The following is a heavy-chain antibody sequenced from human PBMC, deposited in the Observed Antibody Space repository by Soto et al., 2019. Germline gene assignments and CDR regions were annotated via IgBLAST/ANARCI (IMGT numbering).Heavy chain of an antibody. CDR1: GCVFDNFG. CDR2: ISFDGSNI. Sequence: GSLRRTCTASGCVFDNFGMHWVRQPPGKGLEWVALISFDGSNIFYADSVKGRFTIPRDNSKNTLFLQMNSLRAEDSAVYYCAKEYEYNWLDPWGQGTPVTVSS. V-gene: IGHV3-30*18. CDR3: AKEYEYNWLDP. J-gene: IGHJ5*02. D-gene: IGHD2-8*01.